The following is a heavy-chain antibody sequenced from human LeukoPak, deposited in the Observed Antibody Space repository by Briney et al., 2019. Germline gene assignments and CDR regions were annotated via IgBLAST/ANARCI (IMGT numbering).Heavy chain of an antibody. D-gene: IGHD4-23*01. CDR2: ISDYGGST. CDR3: ARGTGVSDY. Sequence: PGGSLRLSCAASGFTFSNYAMSWVRQAPGKGLEWVSAISDYGGSTYYADSVKGRFTISRDNAKNSLYLQMNSLRAEDTAVYYCARGTGVSDYWGQGTLVTVSS. CDR1: GFTFSNYA. V-gene: IGHV3-23*01. J-gene: IGHJ4*02.